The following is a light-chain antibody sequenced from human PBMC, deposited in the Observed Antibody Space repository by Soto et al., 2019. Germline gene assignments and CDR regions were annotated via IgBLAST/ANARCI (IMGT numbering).Light chain of an antibody. J-gene: IGKJ1*01. CDR1: QGISSA. V-gene: IGKV1-13*02. Sequence: AIQLTQSPSSLSASVGDRVTITCRASQGISSALAWYQQKPGKAPKLLIYDASSLESGFPSRFSGSGSGTDFTLTISSLQPEDFATYYCQQFNSYWTFGQGTKVEIK. CDR2: DAS. CDR3: QQFNSYWT.